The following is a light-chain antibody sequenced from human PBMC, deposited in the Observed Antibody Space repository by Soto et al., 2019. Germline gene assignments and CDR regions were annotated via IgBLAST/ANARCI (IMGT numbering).Light chain of an antibody. V-gene: IGLV3-21*04. Sequence: SYELTQPPSVSVAPGKKAMITCGGDNIGSKSVHWYQQKPGQAPVVVINYNSDRPSGIPDRFSGSNSGSTATLTITRVEAGDEADYYCQVWDRSSDHVVFGGGTKVTVL. CDR1: NIGSKS. CDR3: QVWDRSSDHVV. J-gene: IGLJ2*01. CDR2: YNS.